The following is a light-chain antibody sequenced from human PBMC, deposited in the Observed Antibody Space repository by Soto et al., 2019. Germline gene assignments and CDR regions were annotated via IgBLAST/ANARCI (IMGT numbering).Light chain of an antibody. CDR3: QQSYSTPFT. J-gene: IGKJ3*01. CDR1: QSISSY. CDR2: AAS. Sequence: DIQMTQSPSSLSASVGDRVTITCRASQSISSYLNWYQQKPGKAPKLLIYAASSLQSGVPSRFSDSGSGTDFTLPISSLQPEDFATYYCQQSYSTPFTFGPGTKVEIK. V-gene: IGKV1-39*01.